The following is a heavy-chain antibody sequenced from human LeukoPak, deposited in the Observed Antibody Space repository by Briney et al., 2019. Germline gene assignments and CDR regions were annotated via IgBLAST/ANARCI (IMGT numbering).Heavy chain of an antibody. CDR1: GYTFTGYY. Sequence: ASVKVSFKASGYTFTGYYMHWVRQAPGQGLEWMGWINPNSGGTNYAQKFQGRVTMTRDTSISTAYMELSRLRSDDTAVYYCARRFDSGDFWHYFDYWGQGTLVTVSS. D-gene: IGHD4-17*01. V-gene: IGHV1-2*02. J-gene: IGHJ4*02. CDR3: ARRFDSGDFWHYFDY. CDR2: INPNSGGT.